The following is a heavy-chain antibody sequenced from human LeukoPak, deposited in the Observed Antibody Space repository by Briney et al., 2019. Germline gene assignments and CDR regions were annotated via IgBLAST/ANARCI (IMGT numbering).Heavy chain of an antibody. CDR1: GYTFTGYY. CDR3: AKLSYEGDY. D-gene: IGHD3-16*01. CDR2: INPSGGST. Sequence: ASVKVSCKASGYTFTGYYMHWVRQAPGQGLEWMGIINPSGGSTNYAQKFQGRVTMTRDTSTSTVYMELSSLRSDDTAVYYCAKLSYEGDYWGQGTLVTVSS. J-gene: IGHJ4*02. V-gene: IGHV1-46*01.